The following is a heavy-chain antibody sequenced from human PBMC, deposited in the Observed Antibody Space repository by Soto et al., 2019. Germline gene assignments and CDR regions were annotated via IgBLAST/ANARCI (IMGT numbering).Heavy chain of an antibody. Sequence: QVQLVQSGAEVKKPGSSVKVSCKASGGTFSSYAISWVRQAPGQGREWMGGIIPIFGTANYAQKFQGRVTITADESTSTAYMELSSLRSEDTAVYNCVREEGIVTTGPFDYWGQGTLVTVSS. CDR2: IIPIFGTA. CDR3: VREEGIVTTGPFDY. D-gene: IGHD3-22*01. V-gene: IGHV1-69*01. CDR1: GGTFSSYA. J-gene: IGHJ4*02.